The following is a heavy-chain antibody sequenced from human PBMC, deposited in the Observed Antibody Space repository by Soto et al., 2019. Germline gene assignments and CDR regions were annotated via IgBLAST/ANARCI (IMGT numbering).Heavy chain of an antibody. V-gene: IGHV4-30-2*01. Sequence: QLQLQESGSGLVKPSQTLSLTCAVSGGSISSGGYSWSWIRQPPGKGLEWIGYIYHSGSTYYNPSLKSRVTISVDRSKNQFSLKLSSVTAAATAVYYCARRTYYYDSSYGMDVWGQGTTVTVSS. D-gene: IGHD3-22*01. CDR2: IYHSGST. CDR1: GGSISSGGYS. J-gene: IGHJ6*02. CDR3: ARRTYYYDSSYGMDV.